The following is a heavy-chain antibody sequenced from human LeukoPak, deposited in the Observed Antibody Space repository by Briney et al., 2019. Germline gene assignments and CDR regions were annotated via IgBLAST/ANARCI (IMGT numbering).Heavy chain of an antibody. D-gene: IGHD3-22*01. CDR1: GGSISSGDYY. Sequence: SETLSLTCTVSGGSISSGDYYWGWIRQPPGKGLEWIGYIYYSGSTYYNPSPKSRVTISVATSKNQFSLKLSSVTAADTAVYYCARDADSSGYIGGADDAFDIWGQGTMVTVSS. CDR3: ARDADSSGYIGGADDAFDI. CDR2: IYYSGST. J-gene: IGHJ3*02. V-gene: IGHV4-30-4*01.